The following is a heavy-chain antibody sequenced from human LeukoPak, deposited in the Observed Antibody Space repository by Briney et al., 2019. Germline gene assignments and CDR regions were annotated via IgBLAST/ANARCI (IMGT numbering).Heavy chain of an antibody. J-gene: IGHJ4*02. CDR2: SYYSGST. Sequence: SETLSLTCTVSGFSISSNSYYWVWIRQPPGKGLDSTSSSYYSGSTYYNPSINRRVIISVNTSNNQFSLKLSSLTAAETAVYYCARLASDWTTLLFAYCGQRTLVTVSS. V-gene: IGHV4-39*01. D-gene: IGHD3/OR15-3a*01. CDR1: GFSISSNSYY. CDR3: ARLASDWTTLLFAY.